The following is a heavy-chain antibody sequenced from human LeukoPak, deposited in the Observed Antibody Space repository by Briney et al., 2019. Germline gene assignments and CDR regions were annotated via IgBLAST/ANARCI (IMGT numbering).Heavy chain of an antibody. D-gene: IGHD6-19*01. Sequence: KPSETLSLTCGVYGGSFSCYYWSWIRQPPGRGLEWIGEINQSGRTNYNPSLKSRVTISVDTSKNQFSLKLTSVTAADTGVYYCATKHSVAVAANPPYFDYWGQGTLVTVSS. V-gene: IGHV4-34*01. CDR1: GGSFSCYY. J-gene: IGHJ4*02. CDR2: INQSGRT. CDR3: ATKHSVAVAANPPYFDY.